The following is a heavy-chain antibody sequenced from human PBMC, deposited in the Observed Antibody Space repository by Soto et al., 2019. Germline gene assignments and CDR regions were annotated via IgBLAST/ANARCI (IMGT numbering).Heavy chain of an antibody. CDR1: GFTFDDYA. Sequence: EVQLVESGGGLVQPGRSLRLSCAASGFTFDDYAMHWVRQAPGKGLEWVSGISWNSGSIGYADSVKGRFTISRDNAKNSLYLQMNSLRAEDTALYYCAKAPVLLWFGESNWFDPWGQGTLVTVSS. CDR2: ISWNSGSI. D-gene: IGHD3-10*01. V-gene: IGHV3-9*01. J-gene: IGHJ5*02. CDR3: AKAPVLLWFGESNWFDP.